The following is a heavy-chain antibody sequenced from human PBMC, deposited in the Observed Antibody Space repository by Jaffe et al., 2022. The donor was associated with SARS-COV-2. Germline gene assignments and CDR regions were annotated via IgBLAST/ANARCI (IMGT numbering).Heavy chain of an antibody. V-gene: IGHV3-21*01. CDR2: ISSSSSYI. Sequence: EVQLVESGGGLVKPGGSLRLSCAASGFTFSSYSMNWVRQAPGKGLEWVSSISSSSSYIYYADSVKGRFTISRDNAKNSLYLQMNSLRAEDTAVYYCARARRGQKIDYYGMDVWGQGTTVTVSS. CDR1: GFTFSSYS. D-gene: IGHD5-12*01. CDR3: ARARRGQKIDYYGMDV. J-gene: IGHJ6*02.